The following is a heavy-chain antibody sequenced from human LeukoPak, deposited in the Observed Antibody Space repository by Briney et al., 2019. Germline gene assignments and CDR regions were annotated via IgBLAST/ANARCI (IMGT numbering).Heavy chain of an antibody. Sequence: GGSLRLSCAASGFTFSSHWMSWVRQAPGKGPEWVANIKQDGTEIYYVDSVKGRFTISRDNAKNSPYLQMNSLRDEDTAVYYCARDKVVGATFFDYWGQGTLVTVSS. CDR1: GFTFSSHW. D-gene: IGHD1-26*01. CDR3: ARDKVVGATFFDY. J-gene: IGHJ4*02. CDR2: IKQDGTEI. V-gene: IGHV3-7*01.